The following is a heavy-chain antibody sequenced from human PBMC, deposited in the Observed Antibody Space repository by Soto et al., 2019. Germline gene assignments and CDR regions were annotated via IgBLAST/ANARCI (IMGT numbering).Heavy chain of an antibody. Sequence: SETLSLTCAVYGGSFRVYYWSWIGQPPGKGLEWIGEINHSGSTNYNPSLKSRVTISVDTSKNQFSLKLSSVTAADTAVYYCARGRITIFGVVPFDYWGQGTLVTVS. J-gene: IGHJ4*02. D-gene: IGHD3-3*01. CDR1: GGSFRVYY. CDR2: INHSGST. V-gene: IGHV4-34*01. CDR3: ARGRITIFGVVPFDY.